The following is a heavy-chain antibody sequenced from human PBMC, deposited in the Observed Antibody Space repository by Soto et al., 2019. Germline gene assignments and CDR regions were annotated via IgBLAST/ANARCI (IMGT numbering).Heavy chain of an antibody. Sequence: PGGSLRLSCAASGFTFSSYVMHWVRQSPGKGLEWVAVISYDGSNKYYADSVKGRFTISRDNSKNTLYLQMNSLRAEDTAVYYCAKASSSGWENYYGMDVWGQGTTVTVSS. CDR1: GFTFSSYV. D-gene: IGHD6-19*01. CDR2: ISYDGSNK. V-gene: IGHV3-30*18. CDR3: AKASSSGWENYYGMDV. J-gene: IGHJ6*02.